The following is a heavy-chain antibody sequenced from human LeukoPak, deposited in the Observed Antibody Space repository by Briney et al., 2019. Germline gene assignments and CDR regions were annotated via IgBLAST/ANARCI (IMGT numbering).Heavy chain of an antibody. CDR3: ARLSTVTTSFDY. Sequence: SETLSLTCIVSGASISSSSYYWGWIRQPPGKGLEWIGSIYYSGSTYYNPSLKSRVTMSGDASKNQFSLKLSSVTAADTAVYYCARLSTVTTSFDYWGQGTLVTVSS. J-gene: IGHJ4*02. CDR1: GASISSSSYY. D-gene: IGHD4-17*01. CDR2: IYYSGST. V-gene: IGHV4-39*07.